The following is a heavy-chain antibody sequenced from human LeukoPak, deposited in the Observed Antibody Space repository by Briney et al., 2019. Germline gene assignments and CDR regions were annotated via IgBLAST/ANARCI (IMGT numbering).Heavy chain of an antibody. J-gene: IGHJ6*02. CDR2: ISHSGST. V-gene: IGHV4-30-2*01. D-gene: IGHD3-10*01. CDR3: ARALLWFGELDYYYYYGMDV. CDR1: GDSFSNYY. Sequence: SETLSLTCSVSGDSFSNYYWTWIRQPPGKGLEWIGYISHSGSTYYNPSLKSRVTISVERSKNQFSLNLRYVTAADTAVYYCARALLWFGELDYYYYYGMDVWGQGTTVTVSS.